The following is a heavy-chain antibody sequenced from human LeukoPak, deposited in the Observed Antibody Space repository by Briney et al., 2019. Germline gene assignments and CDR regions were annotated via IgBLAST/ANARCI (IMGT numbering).Heavy chain of an antibody. Sequence: ASVKVSCKASGYTFTSYGISWVRQAPGQGLERMGWINPNSGGTNYAQNFQGRVTMTRDTSISTAYMELSRLRSDDTALYYCARASGRYSDAFDIWGQGTMVTVPS. CDR3: ARASGRYSDAFDI. CDR2: INPNSGGT. CDR1: GYTFTSYG. V-gene: IGHV1-2*02. J-gene: IGHJ3*02. D-gene: IGHD1-26*01.